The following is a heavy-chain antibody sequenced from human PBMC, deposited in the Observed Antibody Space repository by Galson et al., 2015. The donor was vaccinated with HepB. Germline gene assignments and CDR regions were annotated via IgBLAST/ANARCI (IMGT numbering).Heavy chain of an antibody. CDR2: ISYDGSNK. J-gene: IGHJ4*02. CDR1: GFTFSSYA. Sequence: SLRLSCAASGFTFSSYAMHWVRQAPGKGLEWVAVISYDGSNKYYADSVKGRFTISRDNSKNTLYLQMNSLRAEDTAVYYCARDGSGSYRAKLDYWGQGTLVTVSS. CDR3: ARDGSGSYRAKLDY. V-gene: IGHV3-30-3*01. D-gene: IGHD3-10*01.